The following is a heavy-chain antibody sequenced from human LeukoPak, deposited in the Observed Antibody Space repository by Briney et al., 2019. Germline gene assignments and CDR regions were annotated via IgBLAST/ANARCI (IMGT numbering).Heavy chain of an antibody. D-gene: IGHD3-10*01. CDR3: ARDRNTMVRGVIRGFDY. V-gene: IGHV6-1*01. Sequence: SQTLSLTCAISGDSVSSNSAAWNWIRQSPSRGLERLGRTYYRSKWYNDYAVSVKSRITINPGTSKNQFSLQLNSVTPEDTAVYYCARDRNTMVRGVIRGFDYWGQGTLVTVSS. CDR1: GDSVSSNSAA. J-gene: IGHJ4*02. CDR2: TYYRSKWYN.